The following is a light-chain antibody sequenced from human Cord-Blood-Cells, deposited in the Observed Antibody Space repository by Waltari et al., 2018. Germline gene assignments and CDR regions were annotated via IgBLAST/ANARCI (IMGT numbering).Light chain of an antibody. CDR3: QQYGSLWT. V-gene: IGKV3-20*01. Sequence: EIVLTQSPGTLSLSPGERATLSCRASQSVSSSYLAWYPQKPGQAPRLLIYGASSRATGIPDRFSGSGSGTDFTLTISRLGPEDFAVYYCQQYGSLWTFGQGTKVEIK. CDR1: QSVSSSY. J-gene: IGKJ1*01. CDR2: GAS.